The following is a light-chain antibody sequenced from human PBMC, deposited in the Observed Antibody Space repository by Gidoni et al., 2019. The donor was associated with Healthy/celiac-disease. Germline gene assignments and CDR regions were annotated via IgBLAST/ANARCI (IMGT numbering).Light chain of an antibody. Sequence: DIKMTQFPSSLSASVGDRVTITCRASQSISSYLNGYQQKPGKAPKLLIYAASSLQSGVPSRFSGSGSGTDFTLTISSLQPEDFATYYCQQSYSTPRTFGQGTKLEIK. CDR1: QSISSY. J-gene: IGKJ2*01. V-gene: IGKV1-39*01. CDR3: QQSYSTPRT. CDR2: AAS.